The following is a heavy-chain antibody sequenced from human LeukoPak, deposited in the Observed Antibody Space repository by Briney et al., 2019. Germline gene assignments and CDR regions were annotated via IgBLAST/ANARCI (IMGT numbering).Heavy chain of an antibody. CDR3: ARDQYDTWSRRGNFDS. J-gene: IGHJ4*02. CDR1: GFTFTSYT. D-gene: IGHD3-3*01. CDR2: IKLDGSEK. Sequence: GGSLRLSCAASGFTFTSYTMNWVRQAPGKGLEWVGNIKLDGSEKNYVDSVKGRFTISRDNTKNSLYLQMNSLRAEDTAVFYCARDQYDTWSRRGNFDSWGQGTLVIVSS. V-gene: IGHV3-7*03.